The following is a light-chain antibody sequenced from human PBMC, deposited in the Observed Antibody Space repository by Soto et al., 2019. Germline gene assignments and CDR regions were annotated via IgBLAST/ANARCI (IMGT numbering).Light chain of an antibody. CDR3: AAWDDNLNGYV. CDR1: SSNIGGNT. J-gene: IGLJ1*01. V-gene: IGLV1-44*01. CDR2: STN. Sequence: QPVLTQPPSASGTPGQRVTISCSGSSSNIGGNTVNWYQQLPGTAPKLLIYSTNQRPSGVPDRFSGSKSGTSASLAISGLQSEDEADYYCAAWDDNLNGYVFGTGTKLTVL.